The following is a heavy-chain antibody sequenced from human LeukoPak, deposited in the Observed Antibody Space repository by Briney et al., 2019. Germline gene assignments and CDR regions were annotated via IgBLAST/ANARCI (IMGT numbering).Heavy chain of an antibody. Sequence: TGGSLRLSCAASGFTFSSYAMSWVRRAPGKGLEWVSAISGSGGSTYYADSVKGRFTISRNNSKNTLYLQMNSLRAEDTAVYYCAKDQATIFGYFDYWGQGTLVTVSS. CDR1: GFTFSSYA. J-gene: IGHJ4*02. CDR2: ISGSGGST. CDR3: AKDQATIFGYFDY. V-gene: IGHV3-23*01. D-gene: IGHD3-3*01.